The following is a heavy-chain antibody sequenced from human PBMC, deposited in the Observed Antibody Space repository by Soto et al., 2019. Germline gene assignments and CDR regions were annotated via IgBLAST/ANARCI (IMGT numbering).Heavy chain of an antibody. V-gene: IGHV3-23*01. D-gene: IGHD3-10*01. CDR1: GFTFSSYA. CDR3: AQDRASGGIDP. CDR2: ISGSGGST. Sequence: GGSLRLSCAASGFTFSSYAMSWVRQAPGKGLEWVSAISGSGGSTYYADSVKGRFTISRDNSKNTLYLQMNSLGAEDTAVYYCAQDRASGGIDPWGQGTLVTVSS. J-gene: IGHJ5*02.